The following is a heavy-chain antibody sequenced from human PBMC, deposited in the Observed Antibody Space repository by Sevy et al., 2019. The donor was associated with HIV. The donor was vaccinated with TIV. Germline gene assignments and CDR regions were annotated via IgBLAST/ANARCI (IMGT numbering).Heavy chain of an antibody. J-gene: IGHJ4*01. D-gene: IGHD2-2*01. CDR1: GFTFSNYG. Sequence: GGSLRLSCAASGFTFSNYGMHWVRQAPGKGLEWLTFIRYDGNFIYYADSVKGRFTISRDNSKSALYLHMNSLRVDDTAVYYCAKDGRYCSSGTCYAAAPQSELDHWGQGTLVTVSS. CDR3: AKDGRYCSSGTCYAAAPQSELDH. V-gene: IGHV3-30*02. CDR2: IRYDGNFI.